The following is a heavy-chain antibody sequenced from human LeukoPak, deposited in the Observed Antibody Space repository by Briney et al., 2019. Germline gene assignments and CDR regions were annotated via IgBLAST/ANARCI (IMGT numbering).Heavy chain of an antibody. Sequence: SVKVSCKASGGTFSSYAISWVRQAPGQGLEWMGRIIPIFGAANYAQRFQGRVSITTDESTSTAYMELSSLRSEDTAVYYCARGFYYDSSGYNYGGFDIWGQGTMVSVSS. D-gene: IGHD3-22*01. V-gene: IGHV1-69*05. J-gene: IGHJ3*02. CDR3: ARGFYYDSSGYNYGGFDI. CDR2: IIPIFGAA. CDR1: GGTFSSYA.